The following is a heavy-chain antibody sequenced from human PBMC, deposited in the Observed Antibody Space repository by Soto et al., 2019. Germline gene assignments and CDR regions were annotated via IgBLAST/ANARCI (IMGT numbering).Heavy chain of an antibody. V-gene: IGHV3-21*01. CDR1: GFTFSSYS. Sequence: PGGSLRLSCAASGFTFSSYSMNWVRQAPGKGLEWVSSISSSSSYIYYADSVKGRFTISRDNAKKSLYLQMNSLRAEDTAVYYCARDGWWPPTAYYYYYGMDVCGQGTTVTVSS. J-gene: IGHJ6*02. D-gene: IGHD2-15*01. CDR2: ISSSSSYI. CDR3: ARDGWWPPTAYYYYYGMDV.